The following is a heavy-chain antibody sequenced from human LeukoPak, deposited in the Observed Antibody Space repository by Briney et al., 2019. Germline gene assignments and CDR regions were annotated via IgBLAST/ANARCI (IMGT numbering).Heavy chain of an antibody. J-gene: IGHJ5*02. CDR1: DGSINRGHSY. Sequence: SEALSLTCTVSDGSINRGHSYWSWIRQHPGKGLEWIAYIYYSGSTYYNPSLKSRVTISVDTSKNQFSLRLTSVTAADTAVYYCARTYSSSAGYWFDPWGQGTLVTVSS. V-gene: IGHV4-31*03. CDR2: IYYSGST. D-gene: IGHD6-13*01. CDR3: ARTYSSSAGYWFDP.